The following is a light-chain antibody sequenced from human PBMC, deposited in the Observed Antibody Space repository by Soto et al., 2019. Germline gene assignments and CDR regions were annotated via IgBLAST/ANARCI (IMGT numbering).Light chain of an antibody. CDR2: EAS. CDR1: QGISSS. J-gene: IGKJ1*01. CDR3: QQSYGTPKT. Sequence: IQLTQCPSSLSASIGDRVTITCRSSQGISSSLAWYQQEPGKAPKLLIYEASTLQSGVPSRFSGSGSGTEFTLTISSLQPEDFATYSCQQSYGTPKTFGQGTKVDI. V-gene: IGKV1-39*01.